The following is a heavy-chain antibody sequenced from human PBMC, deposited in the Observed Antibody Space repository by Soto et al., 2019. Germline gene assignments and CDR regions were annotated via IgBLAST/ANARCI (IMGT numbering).Heavy chain of an antibody. CDR1: GGTFSSYA. D-gene: IGHD4-17*01. V-gene: IGHV1-69*13. Sequence: GASVKVSCKASGGTFSSYAISWVRQAPGQGLGWMGGIIPIFGTANYAQKFQGRVTITADESTSTAYMELSSLRSEDTAVYYCARVVCTQNDYGGNPEVCAFDIWGQGTMVTVSS. J-gene: IGHJ3*02. CDR2: IIPIFGTA. CDR3: ARVVCTQNDYGGNPEVCAFDI.